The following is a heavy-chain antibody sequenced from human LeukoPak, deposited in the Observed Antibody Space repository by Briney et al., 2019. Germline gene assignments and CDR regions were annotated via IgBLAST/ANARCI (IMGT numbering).Heavy chain of an antibody. CDR1: GYSFTSYW. J-gene: IGHJ4*02. Sequence: GESLKISCKGSGYSFTSYWIGWVRQMPGKGLEWMGIIYPGDSDTRYSPSFQGQVTISADKSISTAYLELSRLRSDDTAVYYCARDLRIAARPWYFDYWGQGTPVTVSS. CDR2: IYPGDSDT. CDR3: ARDLRIAARPWYFDY. V-gene: IGHV5-51*01. D-gene: IGHD6-6*01.